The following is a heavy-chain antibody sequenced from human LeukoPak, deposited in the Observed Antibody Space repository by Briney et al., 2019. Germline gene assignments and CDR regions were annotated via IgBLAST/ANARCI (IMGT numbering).Heavy chain of an antibody. CDR1: GYTFSGTGWY. Sequence: ASVKVSCKASGYTFSGTGWYLYWLRQAPGQGLECMGWIYPYTGATHYAQKFQGRVAMTRDTSISTAYMELSRLRPDDTDVYYCARDGPAQMVDFDYWGQGTLVTVSS. V-gene: IGHV1-2*02. D-gene: IGHD3-10*01. CDR2: IYPYTGAT. J-gene: IGHJ4*02. CDR3: ARDGPAQMVDFDY.